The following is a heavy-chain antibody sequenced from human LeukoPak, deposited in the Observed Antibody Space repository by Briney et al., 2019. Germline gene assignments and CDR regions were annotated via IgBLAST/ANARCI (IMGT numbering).Heavy chain of an antibody. CDR2: IIPIFGTA. V-gene: IGHV1-69*05. J-gene: IGHJ4*02. CDR1: GGAFSSYA. D-gene: IGHD2-2*02. CDR3: ASGYCSSTSCYTGSDY. Sequence: ASVKVSCKASGGAFSSYAISWVRQAPGQGLEWMGGIIPIFGTANYAQKFQGRVTITTDESTSTAYMELSSLRSEDTAVYYCASGYCSSTSCYTGSDYWGQGTLVTVSS.